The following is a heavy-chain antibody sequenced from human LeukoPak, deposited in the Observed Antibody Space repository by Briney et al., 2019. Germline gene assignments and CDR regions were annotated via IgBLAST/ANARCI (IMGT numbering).Heavy chain of an antibody. J-gene: IGHJ4*02. V-gene: IGHV4-59*12. Sequence: PSETLSLTCTVSGGSISSYYWSWIRQPPGKGLEWIGYIYYSGSTNYNPSLKSRVTISVDTSKNQFSLKLSSVTAADTAVYYCARDGIAAPRAASDYWGQGTLVTVSS. D-gene: IGHD6-6*01. CDR1: GGSISSYY. CDR2: IYYSGST. CDR3: ARDGIAAPRAASDY.